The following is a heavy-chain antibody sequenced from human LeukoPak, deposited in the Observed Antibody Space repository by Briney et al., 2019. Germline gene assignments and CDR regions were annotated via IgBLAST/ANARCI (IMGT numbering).Heavy chain of an antibody. CDR1: GGTFSSYA. Sequence: SVKVSCKASGGTFSSYAISWVRQAPGQGLEWMGGTIPIFGTANYAQKIQGRVTITADESTSTAYMELSSLRSEDTAVYYCARDSGYYDSSGYYYWGQGTLVTVSS. CDR2: TIPIFGTA. D-gene: IGHD3-22*01. V-gene: IGHV1-69*13. CDR3: ARDSGYYDSSGYYY. J-gene: IGHJ4*02.